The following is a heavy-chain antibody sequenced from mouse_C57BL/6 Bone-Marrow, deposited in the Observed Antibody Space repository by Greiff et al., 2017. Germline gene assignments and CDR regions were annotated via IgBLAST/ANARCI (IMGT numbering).Heavy chain of an antibody. D-gene: IGHD1-1*01. CDR3: ARGLTTVVATKAMDY. V-gene: IGHV7-3*01. CDR2: IRNKANGSTT. Sequence: EVQLVESGGGLVQPGGSLSLSCAASGFTFTDYYMSWVRQPPGKALEWLGFIRNKANGSTTEYSASVKGRFTISRANSPSILYLQMKALRAEDSATYYCARGLTTVVATKAMDYWGQGTSVTVSS. J-gene: IGHJ4*01. CDR1: GFTFTDYY.